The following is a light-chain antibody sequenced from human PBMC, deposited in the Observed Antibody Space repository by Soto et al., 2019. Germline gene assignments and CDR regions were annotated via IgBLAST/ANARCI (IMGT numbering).Light chain of an antibody. V-gene: IGKV3-20*01. CDR2: SAS. J-gene: IGKJ1*01. CDR3: QQYNNWPS. Sequence: IVLTQSPGTLSLSPGERATLSCRASQSVSSSFLAWYQQTPRQPPRLLNYSASGRATSIPDRFSSSGSGTDITLTISILQSEDFADYCWQQYNNWPSFGQGTKVDIK. CDR1: QSVSSSF.